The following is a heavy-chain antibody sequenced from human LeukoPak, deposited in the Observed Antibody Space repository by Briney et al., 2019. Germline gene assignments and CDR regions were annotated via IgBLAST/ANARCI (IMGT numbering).Heavy chain of an antibody. D-gene: IGHD5-12*01. Sequence: GGSLRLSCAASGFTFSDYYMTWIRQAPGKGLEWVSYISSSGSAIYNADSVKGRFTISRDNAKNSLYLQMNSLRAEDTAVYYCAREREYIVNYWGQGTLVTVSS. CDR3: AREREYIVNY. J-gene: IGHJ4*02. CDR1: GFTFSDYY. CDR2: ISSSGSAI. V-gene: IGHV3-11*04.